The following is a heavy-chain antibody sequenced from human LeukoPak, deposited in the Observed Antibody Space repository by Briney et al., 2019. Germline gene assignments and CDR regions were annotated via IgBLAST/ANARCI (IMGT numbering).Heavy chain of an antibody. CDR1: GFTFDDYA. J-gene: IGHJ4*02. V-gene: IGHV3-43*02. D-gene: IGHD3-3*01. Sequence: GGSLRLSCAASGFTFDDYAMHWVRQAPGKGLEWVSLIRGDGGSTYYADSVKGRFTISRDNSKNSLYLQMNSLRTEDTALYYCAKDRENYDFWSGYYFLFDYWGQGTLVTVSS. CDR2: IRGDGGST. CDR3: AKDRENYDFWSGYYFLFDY.